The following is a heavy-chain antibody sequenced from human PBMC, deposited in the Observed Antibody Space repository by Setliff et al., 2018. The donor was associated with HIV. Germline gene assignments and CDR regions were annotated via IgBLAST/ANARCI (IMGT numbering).Heavy chain of an antibody. CDR2: IYRSGST. J-gene: IGHJ4*02. V-gene: IGHV4-38-2*01. D-gene: IGHD6-6*01. Sequence: PSETLSLTCAVSGYSISSGYYWGWIRQPPGKGLEWIGLIYRSGSTYYNPTLKSRVTISVDTSKNQFSLRLSSVTAADTAVYYCARSFGSMAARPHPYFDFWGQGTRVTVSS. CDR1: GYSISSGYY. CDR3: ARSFGSMAARPHPYFDF.